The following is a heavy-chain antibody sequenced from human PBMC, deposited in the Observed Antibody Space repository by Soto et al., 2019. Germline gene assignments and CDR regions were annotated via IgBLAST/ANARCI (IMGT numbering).Heavy chain of an antibody. Sequence: QLQLVQSGTEVKEPGSSVKVSCKASGGTFSTYSFVWVRQGPGQGLEWMGGIIPIFTRTNFAQKFQGRVTFSAEESTRTTYMQRRRITYEDAAIYYWAGGVMRSSGGDYWGQGTLVTVSS. CDR1: GGTFSTYS. CDR2: IIPIFTRT. CDR3: AGGVMRSSGGDY. D-gene: IGHD1-26*01. J-gene: IGHJ4*02. V-gene: IGHV1-69*01.